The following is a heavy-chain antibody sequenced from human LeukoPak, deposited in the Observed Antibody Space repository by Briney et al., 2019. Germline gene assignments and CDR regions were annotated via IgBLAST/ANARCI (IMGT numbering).Heavy chain of an antibody. J-gene: IGHJ4*02. CDR2: INQDGDEK. CDR3: AKNKGWELPAELDS. D-gene: IGHD2-15*01. CDR1: GFTFKNSW. Sequence: GGSLRLSCAASGFTFKNSWMSWVRQPPGKGLEWVANINQDGDEKYYVDSVKGRFTISIDDAQTSVYLQLSSLRPEDTAVYYCAKNKGWELPAELDSWGQGALVIVSS. V-gene: IGHV3-7*01.